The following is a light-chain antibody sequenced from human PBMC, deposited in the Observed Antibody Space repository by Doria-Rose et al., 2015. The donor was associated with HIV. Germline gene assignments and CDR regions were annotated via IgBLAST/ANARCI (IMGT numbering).Light chain of an antibody. Sequence: TQSPGTLSLSPGERATLSCRASQSFSSTYLAWYQQKPGQAPSLLIYDGSTRATGIPDRFSASGSGTDFTLTINGLVPEDFALYYCHQYGTSWTFGQGTKVEI. V-gene: IGKV3-20*01. CDR1: QSFSSTY. CDR3: HQYGTSWT. J-gene: IGKJ1*01. CDR2: DGS.